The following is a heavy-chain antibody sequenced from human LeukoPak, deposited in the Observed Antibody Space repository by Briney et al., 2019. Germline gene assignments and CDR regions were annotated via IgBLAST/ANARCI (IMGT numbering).Heavy chain of an antibody. CDR2: IGTAGDT. CDR1: GFTFSSYD. D-gene: IGHD3-22*01. V-gene: IGHV3-13*01. Sequence: GGSLRLSCAASGFTFSSYDMHWVRQATGKGLKWVSAIGTAGDTYYPGSVKGRFTISRENAKNSLYLQMNSLRAGDTAVYYCARGSGYSWTFDYWGQGTLVTVSS. J-gene: IGHJ4*02. CDR3: ARGSGYSWTFDY.